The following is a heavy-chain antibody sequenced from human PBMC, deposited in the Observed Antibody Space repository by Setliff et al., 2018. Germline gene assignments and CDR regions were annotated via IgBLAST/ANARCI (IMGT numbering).Heavy chain of an antibody. J-gene: IGHJ4*02. CDR2: ISSSSSTI. D-gene: IGHD5-12*01. V-gene: IGHV3-48*01. Sequence: GESLRLSCAASGFTFSSYSMNWVRQAPGKGLEWVSYISSSSSTIYYADSVKGRFTISRDNAKNSLYLQMNSLRAEDTAVYYCARVYSGYDPNHYFDYWGQGTLVTVSS. CDR3: ARVYSGYDPNHYFDY. CDR1: GFTFSSYS.